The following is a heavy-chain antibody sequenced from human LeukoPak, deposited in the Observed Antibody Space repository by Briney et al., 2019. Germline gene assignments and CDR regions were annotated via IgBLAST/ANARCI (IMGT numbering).Heavy chain of an antibody. D-gene: IGHD5-24*01. CDR1: GGSISSGGYY. CDR2: IYYSGST. V-gene: IGHV4-31*03. Sequence: PSETLSLTCTVSGGSISSGGYYWSWIRQHPGKGLEWIGYIYYSGSTYYNPSLKSRVTISVDTSKNQFSLKLSSVTAADTAVYYCATEGGGLQFAVRGVYYFDYWGQGTLVTVSS. J-gene: IGHJ4*02. CDR3: ATEGGGLQFAVRGVYYFDY.